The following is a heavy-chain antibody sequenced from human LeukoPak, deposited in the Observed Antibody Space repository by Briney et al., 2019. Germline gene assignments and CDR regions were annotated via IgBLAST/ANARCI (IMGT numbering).Heavy chain of an antibody. CDR2: IGTAGDT. CDR1: GFTFSSYD. Sequence: GGSLRLSCAASGFTFSSYDMHWVRQATGKGLEWVSAIGTAGDTYYPGSVKGRFTISRENAKNSLYLQMNSLRAGDTAVYYCARDSDQGNIVVVPAAMTNYFDYWGQGTLVTVSS. D-gene: IGHD2-2*01. J-gene: IGHJ4*02. V-gene: IGHV3-13*01. CDR3: ARDSDQGNIVVVPAAMTNYFDY.